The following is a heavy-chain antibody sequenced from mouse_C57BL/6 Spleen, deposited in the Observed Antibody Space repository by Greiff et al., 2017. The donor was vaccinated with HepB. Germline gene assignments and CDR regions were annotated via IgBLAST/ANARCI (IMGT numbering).Heavy chain of an antibody. CDR2: IYPRSGNT. CDR1: GYTFTSYG. J-gene: IGHJ4*01. CDR3: ARRAVVARDYAMDY. Sequence: VQRVESGAELARPGASVKLSCKASGYTFTSYGISWVKQRTGQGLEWIGEIYPRSGNTYYNEKFKGKATLTADKSSSTAYMELRSLTSEDSAVYFCARRAVVARDYAMDYWGQGTSVTVSS. V-gene: IGHV1-81*01. D-gene: IGHD1-1*01.